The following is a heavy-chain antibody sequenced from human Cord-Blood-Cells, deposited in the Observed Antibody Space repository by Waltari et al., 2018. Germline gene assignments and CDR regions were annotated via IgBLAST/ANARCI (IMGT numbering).Heavy chain of an antibody. V-gene: IGHV1-2*04. CDR1: GYTFTGYS. Sequence: QVQLVQSGAEVKKTGASVKVSCKASGYTFTGYSMPWVRQAPGQGLEWSGLINPNRCGTNDAQKFQVWFTMTRDTSISTADSELRRLRSDDTAVYYCARSGYCSSTSCYSDYWGQGTLVTVSS. CDR2: INPNRCGT. J-gene: IGHJ4*02. D-gene: IGHD2-2*01. CDR3: ARSGYCSSTSCYSDY.